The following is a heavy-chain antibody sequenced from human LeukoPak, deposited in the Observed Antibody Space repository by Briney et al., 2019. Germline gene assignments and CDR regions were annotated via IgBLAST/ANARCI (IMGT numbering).Heavy chain of an antibody. CDR1: GGSISSYY. CDR3: AREGGSGWAPDP. V-gene: IGHV4-59*01. Sequence: PSETLSLTCTVSGGSISSYYWSWIRQPPGKGLEWIGYIYCSGSTNYNPSLKSRVTISVDTSKNQFSLKLSSVTAADTAVYYCAREGGSGWAPDPWGQGTLVTVSS. CDR2: IYCSGST. J-gene: IGHJ5*02. D-gene: IGHD6-19*01.